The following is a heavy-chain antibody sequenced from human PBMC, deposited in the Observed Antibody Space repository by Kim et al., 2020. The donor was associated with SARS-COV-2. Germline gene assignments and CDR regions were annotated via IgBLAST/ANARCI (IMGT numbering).Heavy chain of an antibody. J-gene: IGHJ4*02. CDR3: TNVDY. V-gene: IGHV3-33*06. Sequence: FDGTNEDDADSVKGRFTISRDNSKKTLFLQMNSLRAEDTAVYYCTNVDYWGQGTLVTVSS. CDR2: FDGTNE.